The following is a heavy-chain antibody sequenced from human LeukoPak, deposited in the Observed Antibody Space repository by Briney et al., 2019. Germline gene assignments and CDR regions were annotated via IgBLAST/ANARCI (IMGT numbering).Heavy chain of an antibody. CDR3: ARGTRGFDP. CDR1: GGSFSGYY. D-gene: IGHD3-10*01. CDR2: INHSGST. J-gene: IGHJ5*02. V-gene: IGHV4-34*01. Sequence: TSETLSLTCAAYGGSFSGYYWSWIRQPPGKGLEWIGEINHSGSTNYNPSLKSRVTISVDTSKNQFSLKLSSVTAADTAVYYCARGTRGFDPWGQGTLVTVSS.